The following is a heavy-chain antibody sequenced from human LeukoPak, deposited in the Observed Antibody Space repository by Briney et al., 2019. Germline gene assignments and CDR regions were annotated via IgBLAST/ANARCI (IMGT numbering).Heavy chain of an antibody. Sequence: GGPLRLSCAASGFTFSTYAMSWVRQAPGKGLEWVSAISGSGDNTYFADSVNGRFTISRDNSKNTLYLQMNGLRAEDTAIYYCAKHYGDNISSRYFDNWGQGTLVTVSS. CDR1: GFTFSTYA. D-gene: IGHD6-6*01. J-gene: IGHJ4*02. CDR3: AKHYGDNISSRYFDN. V-gene: IGHV3-23*01. CDR2: ISGSGDNT.